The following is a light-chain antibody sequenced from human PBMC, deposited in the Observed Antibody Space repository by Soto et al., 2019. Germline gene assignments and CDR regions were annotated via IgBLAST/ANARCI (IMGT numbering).Light chain of an antibody. J-gene: IGLJ2*01. V-gene: IGLV2-23*02. CDR1: SSDVGSYNL. CDR2: EVS. CDR3: CSYAGSSTVV. Sequence: QSVLTQPASVSGSPGQSITISCTGTSSDVGSYNLVSWYQQYPGKAPKVMIYEVSERPSGLSNRFSGSKSGNTASLTISGLQAEDEADYYCCSYAGSSTVVFGGGTKLTVL.